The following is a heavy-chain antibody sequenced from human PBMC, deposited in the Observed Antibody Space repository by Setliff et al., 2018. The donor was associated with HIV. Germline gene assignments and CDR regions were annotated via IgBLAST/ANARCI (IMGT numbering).Heavy chain of an antibody. CDR2: IIPIFNTA. Sequence: VKVSCKASGGTFSLYAINWVRQAPGQGLEWMGGIIPIFNTANYAQKFQGRVTITADGSTSTAYMELSSLRFEDTATYYCASDQATGYEKVWFSWIDPWGQGTLVTVS. CDR3: ASDQATGYEKVWFSWIDP. CDR1: GGTFSLYA. J-gene: IGHJ5*02. V-gene: IGHV1-69*13. D-gene: IGHD5-12*01.